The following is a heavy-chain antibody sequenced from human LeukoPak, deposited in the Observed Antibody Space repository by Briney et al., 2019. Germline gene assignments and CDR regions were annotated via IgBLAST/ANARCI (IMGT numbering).Heavy chain of an antibody. Sequence: PGGSLRLSCAASGFTFSSYGMHWVRQAPGKGLEWVAVIWFDGNNKYYTDSVKGRFTISRDNSKNTLYLQMNSLRAEDTAIYYCGKDLSPYYYDSSGHYIPHDAFDIWGRGTMVTVSS. CDR3: GKDLSPYYYDSSGHYIPHDAFDI. V-gene: IGHV3-33*06. CDR1: GFTFSSYG. CDR2: IWFDGNNK. D-gene: IGHD3-22*01. J-gene: IGHJ3*02.